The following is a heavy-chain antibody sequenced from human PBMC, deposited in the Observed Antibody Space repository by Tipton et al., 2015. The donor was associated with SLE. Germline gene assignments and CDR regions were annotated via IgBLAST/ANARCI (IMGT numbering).Heavy chain of an antibody. D-gene: IGHD3/OR15-3a*01. CDR2: IYNIGST. Sequence: TLSLTCSVSGGSVSGHYWSWIRQPPGKRLEWIGYIYNIGSTSSNPSLKSRLTLSIDPSKNQFSLKLSSVTAADTAVYYCARLDWGYFDYWGQGTLVTVAS. J-gene: IGHJ4*01. CDR3: ARLDWGYFDY. V-gene: IGHV4-59*02. CDR1: GGSVSGHY.